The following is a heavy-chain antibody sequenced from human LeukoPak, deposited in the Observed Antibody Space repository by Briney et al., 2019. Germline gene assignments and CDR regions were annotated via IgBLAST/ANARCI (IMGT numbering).Heavy chain of an antibody. Sequence: SGTLSLTCAVYGGSFSGYYWSWIRQPPGKGLEWIGEINHSGSTNYNPSLKSRVTISVDTSKNQFSLKLSSVTAADTAVYYCARLKGKVGDLDYWGQGTLVTVSS. CDR3: ARLKGKVGDLDY. V-gene: IGHV4-34*01. D-gene: IGHD2-2*01. CDR2: INHSGST. J-gene: IGHJ4*02. CDR1: GGSFSGYY.